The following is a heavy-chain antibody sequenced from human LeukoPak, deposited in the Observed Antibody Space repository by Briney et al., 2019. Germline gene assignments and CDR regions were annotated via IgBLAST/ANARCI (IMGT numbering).Heavy chain of an antibody. D-gene: IGHD5-18*01. Sequence: GGSLRLSCAASGFTFSSYNMNWVRQAPGKGLEWVSSISSSSSYIYYADSVKGRFTISRDNAQNSLYLQMNSRRAEDTAVYYCARDKSGYSYGEPYYFWGQGTLVTVSS. CDR3: ARDKSGYSYGEPYYF. CDR1: GFTFSSYN. CDR2: ISSSSSYI. V-gene: IGHV3-21*01. J-gene: IGHJ4*02.